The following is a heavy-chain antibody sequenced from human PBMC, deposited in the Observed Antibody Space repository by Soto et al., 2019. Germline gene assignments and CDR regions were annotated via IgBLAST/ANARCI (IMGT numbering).Heavy chain of an antibody. J-gene: IGHJ4*02. D-gene: IGHD3-10*01. CDR3: ARFRTGFIDY. CDR2: IYYSGST. V-gene: IGHV4-39*01. CDR1: GGSISSSSYY. Sequence: LSLTCTVSGGSISSSSYYWGWIRQPPGKGLEWIGSIYYSGSTYYNPSLKSRVTISVDTSKNQFSLKLSSVTAADTAVYYCARFRTGFIDYWGQGTLVTVSS.